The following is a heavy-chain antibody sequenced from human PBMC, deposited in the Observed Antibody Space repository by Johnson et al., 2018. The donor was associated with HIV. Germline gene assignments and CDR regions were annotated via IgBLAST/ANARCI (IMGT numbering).Heavy chain of an antibody. V-gene: IGHV3-7*03. CDR2: IKQDGSEK. CDR1: GFTFSSYW. Sequence: VQLVESGGGLVQPGRSLRLSCTASGFTFSSYWMSWVRQAPGKGLEWVANIKQDGSEKYYVDSVKGRFTISRDNSKNTLYLQMNSLRAEDTALYYCARDGDDAFDIWGQGTMVTVSS. D-gene: IGHD3-3*01. CDR3: ARDGDDAFDI. J-gene: IGHJ3*02.